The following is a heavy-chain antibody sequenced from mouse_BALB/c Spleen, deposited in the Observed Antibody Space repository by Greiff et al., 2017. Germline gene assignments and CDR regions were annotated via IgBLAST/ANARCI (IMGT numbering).Heavy chain of an antibody. D-gene: IGHD2-3*01. CDR3: ARAYDGYYGLDY. CDR2: ISDGGSYT. Sequence: EVMLVESGGGLVKPGGSLKLSCAASGFTFSDYYMYWVRQTPEKRLEWVATISDGGSYTYYPDSVKGRFTISRDNAKNNLYLQMSSLKSEDTAMYYCARAYDGYYGLDYWGQGTTLTVSS. V-gene: IGHV5-4*02. J-gene: IGHJ2*01. CDR1: GFTFSDYY.